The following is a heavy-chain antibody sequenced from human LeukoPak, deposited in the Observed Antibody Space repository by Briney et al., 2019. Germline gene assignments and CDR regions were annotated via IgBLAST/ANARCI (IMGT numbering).Heavy chain of an antibody. CDR1: GYTFTSYG. CDR3: ARGAPYSSGWYLFDY. V-gene: IGHV1-18*01. Sequence: ASVKVSCKASGYTFTSYGITWVRQAPGQGLEWMGWISAYSGNTNYAQKLQGRVTMTTDTSTSTAYMELRSLRSDDTAVYYCARGAPYSSGWYLFDYWGQGTLVTVSS. J-gene: IGHJ4*02. D-gene: IGHD6-19*01. CDR2: ISAYSGNT.